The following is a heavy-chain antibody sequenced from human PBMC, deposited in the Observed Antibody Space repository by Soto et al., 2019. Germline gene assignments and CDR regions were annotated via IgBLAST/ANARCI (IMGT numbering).Heavy chain of an antibody. D-gene: IGHD3-22*01. V-gene: IGHV3-23*01. CDR2: ISSSSSYT. CDR3: AKPLYYYDSSGNYGMDV. Sequence: PSETLSLTCAVSGDSINSDNWWSWVRQPPGKGLEWVSSISSSSSYTYYADSVKGRFTISRDNSKKTLYLQMNSLRAEDTAVYYCAKPLYYYDSSGNYGMDVWGQGTTVTVSS. CDR1: GDSINSDN. J-gene: IGHJ6*02.